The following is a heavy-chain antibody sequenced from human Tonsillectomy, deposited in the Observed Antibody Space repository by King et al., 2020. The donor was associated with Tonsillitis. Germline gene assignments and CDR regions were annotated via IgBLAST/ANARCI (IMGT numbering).Heavy chain of an antibody. CDR2: ISPYNGNT. Sequence: VQLVESGAEVKKPGASVKVSCKASGYTFITYGISWVRQAPGQGLEWMGWISPYNGNTNYAQKLQGRVTLTTDTSTSTAYMVLRSLRSDDTAVYYCASDMWELRMDVWGKGTTVTVSS. CDR3: ASDMWELRMDV. CDR1: GYTFITYG. V-gene: IGHV1-18*01. D-gene: IGHD1-26*01. J-gene: IGHJ6*03.